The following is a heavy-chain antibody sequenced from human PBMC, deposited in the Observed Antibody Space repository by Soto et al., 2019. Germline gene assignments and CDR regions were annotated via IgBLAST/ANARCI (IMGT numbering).Heavy chain of an antibody. J-gene: IGHJ4*02. V-gene: IGHV1-69*02. CDR3: GRGGYSYGIDY. CDR1: GGTFSSYT. Sequence: QVQLVQSGAEVKKPGSSVKVSCKASGGTFSSYTISWVRQAPGQGREWMGRIIPILGIANYAQKFQGRVTITADKSTSTAYVELSSLRSEDTAVYYCGRGGYSYGIDYWGQGTLVTVSS. CDR2: IIPILGIA. D-gene: IGHD5-18*01.